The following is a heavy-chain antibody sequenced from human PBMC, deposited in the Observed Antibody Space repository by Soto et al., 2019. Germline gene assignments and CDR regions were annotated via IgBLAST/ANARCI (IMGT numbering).Heavy chain of an antibody. Sequence: EVQLLESGGGLVQPGGSLRLSCAASGFTFSSFSLSWVRQAPGKGLEWVSGISGLGGSIYYADSVKGRFTISRDKSKNTLYLHMNSLRGEDTAVYYCSKSNGDTWERYFFDFWGQGALVTVSS. J-gene: IGHJ4*02. CDR2: ISGLGGSI. V-gene: IGHV3-23*01. CDR1: GFTFSSFS. D-gene: IGHD2-8*01. CDR3: SKSNGDTWERYFFDF.